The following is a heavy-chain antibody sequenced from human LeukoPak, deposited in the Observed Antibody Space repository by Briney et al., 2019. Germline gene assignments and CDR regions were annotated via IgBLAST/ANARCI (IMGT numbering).Heavy chain of an antibody. D-gene: IGHD1-1*01. V-gene: IGHV3-7*03. CDR1: GFTFSSYW. CDR3: ARDHYNWNDAYLDY. CDR2: IKQDGSVK. J-gene: IGHJ4*02. Sequence: PGGSLRLSCAASGFTFSSYWMSWVRQAPGKGLEWVANIKQDGSVKYYVDSVKGRFTISRDNAKNSLYLQINSLRAEDTAFYYCARDHYNWNDAYLDYWGQGTLVIVSS.